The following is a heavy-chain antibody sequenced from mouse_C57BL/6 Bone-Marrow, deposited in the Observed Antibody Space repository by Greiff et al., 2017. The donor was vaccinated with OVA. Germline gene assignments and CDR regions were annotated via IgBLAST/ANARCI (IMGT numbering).Heavy chain of an antibody. CDR2: IWPGGGT. J-gene: IGHJ4*01. Sequence: VMLVESGPGLVAPSQSLSITCTVSGFSLTSYAISWVRQPPGKGLEWLGVIWPGGGTNYNSALKSRLSISKDNSKGQVFLKMNSLQTDDTARYYCARDYYYGPQLRAMDYWGQGTSVTVSA. CDR3: ARDYYYGPQLRAMDY. V-gene: IGHV2-9-1*01. CDR1: GFSLTSYA. D-gene: IGHD1-1*01.